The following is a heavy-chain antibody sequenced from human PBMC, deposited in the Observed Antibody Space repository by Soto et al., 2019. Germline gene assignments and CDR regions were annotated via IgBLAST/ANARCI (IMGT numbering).Heavy chain of an antibody. V-gene: IGHV4-39*01. CDR3: ARRITMVRGRPRPYYFDY. D-gene: IGHD3-10*01. CDR1: GGSISSSSYY. Sequence: QLQLQESGPGLVKPSETLSLTCTVSGGSISSSSYYWGWIRQPPGKGLEWIGSIYYSGSTYYNPSLKSRVTISVDTSKNQFSLKLSSVTAADTAVYYCARRITMVRGRPRPYYFDYWGQGTLVTVSS. J-gene: IGHJ4*02. CDR2: IYYSGST.